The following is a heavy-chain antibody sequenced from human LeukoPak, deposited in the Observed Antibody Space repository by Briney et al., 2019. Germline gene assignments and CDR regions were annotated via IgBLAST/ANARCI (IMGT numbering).Heavy chain of an antibody. CDR1: GFTFNNYA. D-gene: IGHD3-9*01. Sequence: GGSLRLSCAASGFTFNNYAMSWIRQAPGKGLEWVSSISGSGISTYYADSVKGRFTISRDNSRNTLYLQMNSLRAEDTALFYCAKGDNNILTGYYNSFDSWGRGTLVTVSS. CDR3: AKGDNNILTGYYNSFDS. J-gene: IGHJ4*02. V-gene: IGHV3-23*01. CDR2: ISGSGIST.